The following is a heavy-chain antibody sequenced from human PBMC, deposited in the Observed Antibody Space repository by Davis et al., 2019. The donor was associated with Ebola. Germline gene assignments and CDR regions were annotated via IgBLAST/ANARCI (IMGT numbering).Heavy chain of an antibody. Sequence: SVNVSCQVSGYTLTELSMHWVRQAPGIGLEWMGGFDPEDGETIYAQKFQGRVTMTTDTSTGTAYLDLRSLRSDDTAVYFCARTSIVGTTTTASDIWGQGTLVTVSS. J-gene: IGHJ3*02. CDR1: GYTLTELS. CDR2: FDPEDGET. D-gene: IGHD1-26*01. CDR3: ARTSIVGTTTTASDI. V-gene: IGHV1-24*01.